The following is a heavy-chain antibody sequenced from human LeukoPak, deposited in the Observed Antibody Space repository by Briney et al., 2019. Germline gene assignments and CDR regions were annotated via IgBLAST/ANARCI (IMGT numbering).Heavy chain of an antibody. D-gene: IGHD3-10*01. CDR2: ISERGGST. Sequence: GGSLRLSCVVSGITLSNYGMSWVRQAPRKGLEWVSGISERGGSTNYADSMKGRFIISRDTSKNTVYLQMNSLRVEDTAVYFCAKQGIVIRAVIIIGFHKEAYYFDYWGQGILVTVSS. V-gene: IGHV3-23*01. CDR1: GITLSNYG. CDR3: AKQGIVIRAVIIIGFHKEAYYFDY. J-gene: IGHJ4*02.